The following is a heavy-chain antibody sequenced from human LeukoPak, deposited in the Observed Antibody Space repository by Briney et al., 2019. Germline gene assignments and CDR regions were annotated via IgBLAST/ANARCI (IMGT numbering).Heavy chain of an antibody. CDR3: AKTPLNYYDSSGSMGYFDY. D-gene: IGHD3-22*01. CDR2: ISGSGGST. CDR1: GFTISSYA. V-gene: IGHV3-23*01. Sequence: GGSLRLSCAASGFTISSYAMSWVRQAPGKGLEWVSGISGSGGSTYYADSVKGRFTISRDNSKNTLYLQMNSLRAEDTAVHYCAKTPLNYYDSSGSMGYFDYWGQGTLVTVSS. J-gene: IGHJ4*02.